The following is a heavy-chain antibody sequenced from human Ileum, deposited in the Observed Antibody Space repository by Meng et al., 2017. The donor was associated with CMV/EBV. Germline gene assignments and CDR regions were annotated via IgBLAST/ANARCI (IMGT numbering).Heavy chain of an antibody. CDR3: ARDAVVTSIKLDS. V-gene: IGHV7-4-1*02. Sequence: CKASGYTFTKYGINWVRQAPGQGLEWMGWINTNSRNPTYAQGFTGRFVFSLDTSVNTAFLQISSLKAEDTAVYYCARDAVVTSIKLDSWGQGTLVTVSS. D-gene: IGHD2-21*02. CDR2: INTNSRNP. CDR1: GYTFTKYG. J-gene: IGHJ4*02.